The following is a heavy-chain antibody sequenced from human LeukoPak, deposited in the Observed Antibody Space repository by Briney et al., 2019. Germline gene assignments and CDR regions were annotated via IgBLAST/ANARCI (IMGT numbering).Heavy chain of an antibody. V-gene: IGHV1-18*01. J-gene: IGHJ6*02. D-gene: IGHD5-18*01. Sequence: EASVKVSCKASGYTFTSYGISWVRQAPGQGLEWMGWISAYNGNTNYAQKLQGRVTMTTDTSTSTAYMELRSLRSDDTAVYYCARDRNQLWLRVGYGMDVWGQGTTVTVSS. CDR2: ISAYNGNT. CDR3: ARDRNQLWLRVGYGMDV. CDR1: GYTFTSYG.